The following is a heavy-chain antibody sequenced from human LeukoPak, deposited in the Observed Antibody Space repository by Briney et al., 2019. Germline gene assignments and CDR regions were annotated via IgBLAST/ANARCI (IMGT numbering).Heavy chain of an antibody. CDR3: ARERDSSSWYPGYFDY. CDR2: IYTSGST. J-gene: IGHJ4*02. Sequence: PSETLSLTCTVSGGSISSYYWSWIRQPAGKGLEWIGRIYTSGSTNYNPSLKSGVTMSVDTSKNQFSLKLSSVTAADTAVYYCARERDSSSWYPGYFDYWGQGTLVTVSS. V-gene: IGHV4-4*07. CDR1: GGSISSYY. D-gene: IGHD6-13*01.